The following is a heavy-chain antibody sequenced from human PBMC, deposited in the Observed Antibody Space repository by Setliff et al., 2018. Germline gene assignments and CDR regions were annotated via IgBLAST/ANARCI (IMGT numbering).Heavy chain of an antibody. CDR3: AREQWLDPPGYYYMDV. D-gene: IGHD6-19*01. J-gene: IGHJ6*03. CDR2: IYIGGSA. V-gene: IGHV4-4*07. Sequence: WETLSLTCTVSGGSISSYYWSWIRQPAGKGLEWIGHIYIGGSANYNPSLKSRVTMSIDTSKNQFSLKLNSVTAADMAVYYCAREQWLDPPGYYYMDVWAKGTTFTVS. CDR1: GGSISSYY.